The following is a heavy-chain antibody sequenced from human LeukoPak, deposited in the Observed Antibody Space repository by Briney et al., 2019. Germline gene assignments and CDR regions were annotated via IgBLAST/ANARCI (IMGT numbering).Heavy chain of an antibody. CDR3: AKGGPLGPNYYYYMDV. V-gene: IGHV3-30*18. D-gene: IGHD3-16*01. CDR2: ISYDGSNK. CDR1: GFTFSSYG. Sequence: GGSLKLSCAASGFTFSSYGMHWVRQAPGKGLEWVAVISYDGSNKYYADSVKGRFTISRDNSKNTLYLQMNSLRAEDTAVYYCAKGGPLGPNYYYYMDVWGKGTTVTVSS. J-gene: IGHJ6*03.